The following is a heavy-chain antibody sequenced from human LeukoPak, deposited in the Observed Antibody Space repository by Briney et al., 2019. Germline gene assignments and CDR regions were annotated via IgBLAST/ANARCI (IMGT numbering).Heavy chain of an antibody. Sequence: PGGSLRLSCAASGFTFSRYWMHWVRQAPGKGLVWVSRINSDGSSTSYADSVKGRFTISRDNAKNTLYPQMNSLRAEDTAVYYCAIGAPRYCSGGSCYYPFDYWGQGTLVTVSS. V-gene: IGHV3-74*01. D-gene: IGHD2-15*01. J-gene: IGHJ4*02. CDR3: AIGAPRYCSGGSCYYPFDY. CDR2: INSDGSST. CDR1: GFTFSRYW.